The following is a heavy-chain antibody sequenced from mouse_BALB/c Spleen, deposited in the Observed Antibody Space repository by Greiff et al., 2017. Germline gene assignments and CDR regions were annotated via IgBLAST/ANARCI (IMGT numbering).Heavy chain of an antibody. CDR3: AIGLAYGSSPYYAMDY. CDR2: IAPGSGST. Sequence: DLVKPGASVKLSCKASGYTFTSYWINWIKQRPGQGLEWIGRIAPGSGSTYYNEMFKGKATLTVDTSSSTAYIQLSSLSSEDSAVYFCAIGLAYGSSPYYAMDYWGQGTSVTVSS. CDR1: GYTFTSYW. V-gene: IGHV1S41*01. J-gene: IGHJ4*01. D-gene: IGHD1-1*01.